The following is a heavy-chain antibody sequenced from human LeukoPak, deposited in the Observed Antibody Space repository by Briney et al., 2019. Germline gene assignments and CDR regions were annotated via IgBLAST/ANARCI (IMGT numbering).Heavy chain of an antibody. Sequence: GGSLRLSCAAPGFTLSTASMNWVRQAPGKGLEWISYIERSTNTIYYADSVKGRFTISRDSAKNSLYLQMNSLRAEDTAVYFCADNLSRWGQGTLVTVSS. CDR2: IERSTNTI. CDR3: ADNLSR. CDR1: GFTLSTAS. D-gene: IGHD1-1*01. V-gene: IGHV3-48*01. J-gene: IGHJ4*02.